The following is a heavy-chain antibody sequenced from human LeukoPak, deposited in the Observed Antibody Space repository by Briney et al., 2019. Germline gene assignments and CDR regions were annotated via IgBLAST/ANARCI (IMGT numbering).Heavy chain of an antibody. J-gene: IGHJ4*02. CDR1: GFTFSSYA. CDR3: AKDAAEGIAAAAHYDY. D-gene: IGHD6-13*01. V-gene: IGHV3-23*01. Sequence: NPGGSLRLSCAASGFTFSSYAMSWVRQAPGKGLEWVSAISGSGGSTYYADSVKGRFTISRDNSKNTLYLQMNSLRAEDTAVYYCAKDAAEGIAAAAHYDYWGQGTLVTVSS. CDR2: ISGSGGST.